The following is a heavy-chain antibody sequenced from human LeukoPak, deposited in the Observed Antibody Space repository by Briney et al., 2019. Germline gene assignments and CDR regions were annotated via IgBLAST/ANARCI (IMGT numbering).Heavy chain of an antibody. D-gene: IGHD5-18*01. CDR3: ARGNHAMVLVFDY. CDR1: GFTFSSYA. CDR2: ISGSGGST. J-gene: IGHJ4*02. Sequence: GGSLRLSCAASGFTFSSYAMSWVRQAPGKGLEWVSAISGSGGSTYYADSVKGRFTISRDNSKNTLYLQMNSLRAEDTAVYYCARGNHAMVLVFDYWGQGTLVTVSS. V-gene: IGHV3-23*01.